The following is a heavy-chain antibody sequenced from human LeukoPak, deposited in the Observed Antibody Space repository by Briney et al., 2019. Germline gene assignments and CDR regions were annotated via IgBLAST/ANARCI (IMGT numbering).Heavy chain of an antibody. J-gene: IGHJ4*02. Sequence: PGGSLRLSCAASGFTFSSYGMHWVRQAPGKGLVWVSRINGDGSDISYADSVKGRFTISRDNAKNTLYLQMTSLRVEDTAVYYCARDLQGPDYWGQGTLVTVSS. CDR3: ARDLQGPDY. CDR2: INGDGSDI. CDR1: GFTFSSYG. V-gene: IGHV3-74*01.